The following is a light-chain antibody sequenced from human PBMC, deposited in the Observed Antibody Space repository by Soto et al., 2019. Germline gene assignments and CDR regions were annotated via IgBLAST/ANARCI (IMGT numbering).Light chain of an antibody. CDR1: QSVSSQ. Sequence: EIVLTQSPATLSLSPGERATLSCRASQSVSSQLAWYQHKPGQAPRLLIYDASNSATGIPDRFSGSGSGTEFTLNISSLEPEDFAVYYCAQRILPGTVVQGTKVDIK. V-gene: IGKV3-11*01. CDR3: AQRILPGT. J-gene: IGKJ1*01. CDR2: DAS.